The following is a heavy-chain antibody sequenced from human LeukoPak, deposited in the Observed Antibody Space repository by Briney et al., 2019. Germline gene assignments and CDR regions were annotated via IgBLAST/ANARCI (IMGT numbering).Heavy chain of an antibody. D-gene: IGHD6-13*01. Sequence: ASAKVSCKASGGTFSSYAISWVRQAPGQGLEWMGGIIPIFGTANYAQKFQGRVTMTTDTSTSTAYMELSSLRSEDTAVYYCARGRSSSWFGMDVWGQGTTVIVSS. CDR1: GGTFSSYA. J-gene: IGHJ6*02. V-gene: IGHV1-69*05. CDR2: IIPIFGTA. CDR3: ARGRSSSWFGMDV.